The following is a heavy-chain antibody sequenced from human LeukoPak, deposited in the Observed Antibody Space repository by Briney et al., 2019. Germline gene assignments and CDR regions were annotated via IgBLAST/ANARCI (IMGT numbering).Heavy chain of an antibody. V-gene: IGHV3-21*01. J-gene: IGHJ4*02. CDR3: ARGMYYYDSSGYYFDY. Sequence: GGSLRLSCAASGFTFSSYSMNWVRQAPGKGLEWVSSISSSSSYIYYADSVKGRFTISRDNAKNSLYLQMNSLRAEDMAVYYCARGMYYYDSSGYYFDYWGQGTLVTVSS. D-gene: IGHD3-22*01. CDR2: ISSSSSYI. CDR1: GFTFSSYS.